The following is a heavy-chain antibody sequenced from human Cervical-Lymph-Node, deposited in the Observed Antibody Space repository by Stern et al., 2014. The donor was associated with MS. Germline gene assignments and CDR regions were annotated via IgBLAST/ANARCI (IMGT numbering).Heavy chain of an antibody. CDR3: ARDGFGGSRYYGMDV. V-gene: IGHV3-13*01. CDR1: GFSFSSHA. D-gene: IGHD1-26*01. Sequence: EVQLVESGGGLVQPGGSLRLSCEASGFSFSSHAMHWVRQVPGKGLEWVSSIGIAGETFYPGSVKGRFTISREDAKKSLYLQMSSLRVGDTAVYYCARDGFGGSRYYGMDVWGQGTTVTVSS. J-gene: IGHJ6*02. CDR2: IGIAGET.